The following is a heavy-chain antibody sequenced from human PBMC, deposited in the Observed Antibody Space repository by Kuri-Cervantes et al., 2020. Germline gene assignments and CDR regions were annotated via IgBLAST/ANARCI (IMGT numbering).Heavy chain of an antibody. Sequence: ASVKVSCKASGYTFTSYGISWVRQAPGQGLEWMGWISAYNGNTNYAQKFQGRVTMTRNTSISTAYMELSSLRSEDTAVYYCARAYTYYYYYGSGAYYFDYWGQGTLVTVSS. J-gene: IGHJ4*02. V-gene: IGHV1-18*01. CDR2: ISAYNGNT. D-gene: IGHD3-10*01. CDR1: GYTFTSYG. CDR3: ARAYTYYYYYGSGAYYFDY.